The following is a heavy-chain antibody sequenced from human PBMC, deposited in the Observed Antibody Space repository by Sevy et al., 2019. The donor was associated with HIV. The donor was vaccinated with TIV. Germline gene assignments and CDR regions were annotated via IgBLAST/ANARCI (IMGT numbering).Heavy chain of an antibody. V-gene: IGHV4-61*01. D-gene: IGHD5-12*01. J-gene: IGHJ5*02. CDR1: GGSVSSGSYY. CDR3: ARDKYSGYVVFDP. CDR2: IYYSGST. Sequence: SETLSLTCTVSGGSVSSGSYYWSWIRQPPGKGLEWIGYIYYSGSTNYNPSLKSRVTISVDTSKNQFSLKLSSVTAADTAVYYCARDKYSGYVVFDPWDQGTLVTVSS.